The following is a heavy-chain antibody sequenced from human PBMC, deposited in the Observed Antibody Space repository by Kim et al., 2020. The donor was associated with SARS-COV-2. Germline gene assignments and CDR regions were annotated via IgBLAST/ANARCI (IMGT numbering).Heavy chain of an antibody. V-gene: IGHV3-33*05. J-gene: IGHJ1*01. CDR3: ASTFGYCSSTSCYEEY. Sequence: GGSLRLSCAASGFTFSSYGMHWVRQAPGKGLEWVAVISYDGSNKYYADSVKGRFTISRDNSKNTLYLQMNSLRAEDTAVYYCASTFGYCSSTSCYEEY. D-gene: IGHD2-2*01. CDR2: ISYDGSNK. CDR1: GFTFSSYG.